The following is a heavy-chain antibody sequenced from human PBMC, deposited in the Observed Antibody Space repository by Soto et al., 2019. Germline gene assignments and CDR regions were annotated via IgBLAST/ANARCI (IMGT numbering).Heavy chain of an antibody. Sequence: SETLSLTYTVSGGYITRGGYYWSWIRQHPGKGLEWIGYIYNSGTTYYNPSLKSRVTISVDTSKNQFSLKLTSVTAADTAVYYCARDPAPWGQGTLVTVSS. V-gene: IGHV4-31*03. CDR2: IYNSGTT. CDR1: GGYITRGGYY. CDR3: ARDPAP. J-gene: IGHJ5*02.